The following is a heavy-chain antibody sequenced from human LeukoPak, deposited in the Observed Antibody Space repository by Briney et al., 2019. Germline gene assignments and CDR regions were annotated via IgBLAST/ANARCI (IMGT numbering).Heavy chain of an antibody. D-gene: IGHD3-16*02. CDR3: AAYDYVWGSYPNDDY. CDR2: ISSSGSTI. Sequence: GGALRLSCAASGFTFSDYYMIWMRQAPGKGLEGVSYISSSGSTIYYADSVKGRFTISRDNAKNSLYLQMNSLRAEDTAVHYCAAYDYVWGSYPNDDYWGQGTLVTVSS. J-gene: IGHJ4*02. V-gene: IGHV3-11*01. CDR1: GFTFSDYY.